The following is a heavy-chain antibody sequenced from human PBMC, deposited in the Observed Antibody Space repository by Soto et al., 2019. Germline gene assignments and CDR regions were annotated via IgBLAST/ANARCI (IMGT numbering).Heavy chain of an antibody. Sequence: PGGSLRLSCAASGFTFSSYAMHWVRHAPGKGLEWVALISYDGNDQYYADSVKGRFTISRDISSNTLSLQMNSLRAEDTAVYYCARGPNYYDNSGYFAYWGQGTLVTVSS. CDR3: ARGPNYYDNSGYFAY. J-gene: IGHJ4*02. V-gene: IGHV3-30-3*01. CDR2: ISYDGNDQ. D-gene: IGHD3-22*01. CDR1: GFTFSSYA.